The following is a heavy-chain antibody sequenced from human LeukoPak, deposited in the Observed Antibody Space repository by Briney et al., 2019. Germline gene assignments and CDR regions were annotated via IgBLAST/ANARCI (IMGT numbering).Heavy chain of an antibody. Sequence: SETLSLTCTVSGGSISSYYWSWIRQPAGKGLEWIGRIYTSGSTNYNPSLKGRVTMSVDTSKNQFSLKLSSLTAADTAVYYGARVMYGTPRRYSAFDIWGQGTMVTVSS. V-gene: IGHV4-4*07. J-gene: IGHJ3*02. CDR3: ARVMYGTPRRYSAFDI. CDR2: IYTSGST. D-gene: IGHD1-26*01. CDR1: GGSISSYY.